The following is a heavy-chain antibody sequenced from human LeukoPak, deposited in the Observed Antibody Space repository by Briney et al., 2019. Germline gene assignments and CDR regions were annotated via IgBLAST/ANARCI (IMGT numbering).Heavy chain of an antibody. D-gene: IGHD2-2*01. V-gene: IGHV3-23*01. CDR1: GFTFSSCA. CDR3: AKPIGYCSSTSCYRGYYFDY. CDR2: ISGSGGST. Sequence: PGGSLRLSCAASGFTFSSCAMSWVRQAPGKGLEWVSAISGSGGSTYYADSVKGRFTISRDNSKNTLYLQMNSLRAEDTAVYYCAKPIGYCSSTSCYRGYYFDYWGQGTLVTVSS. J-gene: IGHJ4*02.